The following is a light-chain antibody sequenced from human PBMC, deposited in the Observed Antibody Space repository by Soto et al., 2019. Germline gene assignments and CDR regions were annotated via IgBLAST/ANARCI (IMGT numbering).Light chain of an antibody. CDR1: QSISNY. CDR3: QQSYHTPLT. J-gene: IGKJ4*01. V-gene: IGKV1-39*01. CDR2: AAS. Sequence: DIAMTQSPSSLSASLGDRVTITCRASQSISNYLNWYQHKPGKAPKLLIYAASSLQSGVPTRFSGSGSGTDFTLTISSLQPEDFATYYCQQSYHTPLTFGGGTKVEIK.